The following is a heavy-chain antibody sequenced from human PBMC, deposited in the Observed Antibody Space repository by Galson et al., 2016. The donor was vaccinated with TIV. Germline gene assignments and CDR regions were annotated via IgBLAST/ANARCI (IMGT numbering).Heavy chain of an antibody. CDR2: ISSSSDYR. CDR1: GFIFRRYS. CDR3: ARDRDYYDSSSYSPDAFDM. D-gene: IGHD3-22*01. Sequence: SLRLSCAASGFIFRRYSMNWVRQAPGKGLEWVSTISSSSDYRFYADSVEGRFTISRDNARNSLHLQINSLRVEDTAVYYCARDRDYYDSSSYSPDAFDMWGQGTMVTVSS. J-gene: IGHJ3*02. V-gene: IGHV3-21*01.